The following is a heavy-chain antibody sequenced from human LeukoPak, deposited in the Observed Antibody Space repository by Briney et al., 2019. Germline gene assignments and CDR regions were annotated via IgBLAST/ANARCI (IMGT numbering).Heavy chain of an antibody. V-gene: IGHV4-59*01. Sequence: SETLSLTCTVSGGSITTYYWSWIRQPPGKGLEWIASIYYSGRSNYNPSLRSRIAISLDTSKNQFSLTLSSVTAADTAVYYCASDRGGDYASFGSWGQGTLVTVSS. CDR1: GGSITTYY. J-gene: IGHJ4*02. CDR2: IYYSGRS. D-gene: IGHD3-10*01. CDR3: ASDRGGDYASFGS.